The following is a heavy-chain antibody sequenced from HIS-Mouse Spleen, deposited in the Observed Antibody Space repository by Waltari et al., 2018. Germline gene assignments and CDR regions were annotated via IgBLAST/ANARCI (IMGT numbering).Heavy chain of an antibody. CDR3: ARVNGIAVAGTDAFDI. Sequence: QVQLVESGGGVVQPGRSLRLSCVASGFTFSSYAMHWVRQAPGKGLEWVAVISYDGSNKYYADSVKGRFTISRDNSKNTLYLQMNSLRAEDTAVYYCARVNGIAVAGTDAFDIWGQGTMVTVSS. D-gene: IGHD6-19*01. V-gene: IGHV3-30-3*01. CDR2: ISYDGSNK. CDR1: GFTFSSYA. J-gene: IGHJ3*02.